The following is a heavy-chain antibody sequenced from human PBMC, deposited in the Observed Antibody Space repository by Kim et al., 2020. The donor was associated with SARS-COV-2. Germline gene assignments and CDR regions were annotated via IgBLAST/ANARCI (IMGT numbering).Heavy chain of an antibody. V-gene: IGHV6-1*01. CDR2: KWYN. J-gene: IGHJ6*02. CDR3: ARGRELGV. Sequence: KWYNDYAVSVKSRITINPDTSKNQFSLQLNSVTPEDTAVYYCARGRELGVWGQGTTVTVSS.